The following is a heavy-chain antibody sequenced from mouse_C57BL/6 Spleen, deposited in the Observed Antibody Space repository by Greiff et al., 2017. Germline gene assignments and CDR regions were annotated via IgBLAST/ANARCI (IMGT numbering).Heavy chain of an antibody. D-gene: IGHD1-1*01. CDR2: INPSSGYT. J-gene: IGHJ2*01. CDR3: ARPLITTVVGGDFDY. CDR1: GYTFTGYW. V-gene: IGHV1-7*01. Sequence: QVHVKQSGAELAKPGASVKLSCKASGYTFTGYWMHWVKQRPGQGLEWIGYINPSSGYTKYNQKFKDKATLTADKSSSTAYMQLSSLTYEDSAVYYCARPLITTVVGGDFDYWGQGTTLTVSS.